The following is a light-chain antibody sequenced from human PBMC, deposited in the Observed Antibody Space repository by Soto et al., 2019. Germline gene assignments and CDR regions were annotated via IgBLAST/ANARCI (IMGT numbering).Light chain of an antibody. V-gene: IGKV2-28*01. CDR2: LGS. J-gene: IGKJ1*01. CDR1: QSLLHSNGYNY. Sequence: DIVMTQSPLSLPVTLGEPASISCRSSQSLLHSNGYNYLDWYLQKPGQSPQLLIYLGSNRASGVPDRFSGSGSGTDFTLKISRVEAEDVGVYYCMQALQTPWTFGQG. CDR3: MQALQTPWT.